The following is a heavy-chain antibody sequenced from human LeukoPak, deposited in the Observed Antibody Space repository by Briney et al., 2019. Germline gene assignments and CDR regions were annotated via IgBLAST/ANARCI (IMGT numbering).Heavy chain of an antibody. CDR3: TTEWHDSSGYLPVVFSYCFDY. J-gene: IGHJ4*02. V-gene: IGHV3-15*01. CDR2: IKSKTDGGTT. CDR1: GFTFSSYA. D-gene: IGHD3-22*01. Sequence: PGGSLRLSCAASGFTFSSYAMSWVRQAPGKGLEWVGRIKSKTDGGTTDYAAPVTGRFTISRDDSKNTLYLQMNSLKTEDTAVYYCTTEWHDSSGYLPVVFSYCFDYWGQGTLVTVSS.